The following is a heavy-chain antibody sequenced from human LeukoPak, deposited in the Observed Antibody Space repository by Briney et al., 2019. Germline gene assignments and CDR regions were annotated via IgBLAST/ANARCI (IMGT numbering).Heavy chain of an antibody. V-gene: IGHV3-7*03. Sequence: GGSLRLSCAVSGFTFSSYWMTWVRQAPGKGLEWVANIKQDGSEKYYVDSVGGRFTISRDNAKNSLYLQMNSLRAEDTAVYYCAKDASAVAGPEGSFDIWGQGTMVTVSS. D-gene: IGHD6-19*01. CDR3: AKDASAVAGPEGSFDI. CDR1: GFTFSSYW. J-gene: IGHJ3*02. CDR2: IKQDGSEK.